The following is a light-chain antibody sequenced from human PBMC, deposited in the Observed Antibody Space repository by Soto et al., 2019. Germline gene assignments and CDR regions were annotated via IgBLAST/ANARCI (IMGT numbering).Light chain of an antibody. V-gene: IGKV3D-15*01. CDR2: DAS. CDR3: QQFYKWPLT. Sequence: EIVVTQSPATLSLSPGERATLSCGASQSIGTNLAWYQQKPGQAPRLLIYDASSRPPGIPGRFSGSGSGTEFTLTISSLQSEDFAVYYCQQFYKWPLTFGGGTKVEIK. CDR1: QSIGTN. J-gene: IGKJ4*01.